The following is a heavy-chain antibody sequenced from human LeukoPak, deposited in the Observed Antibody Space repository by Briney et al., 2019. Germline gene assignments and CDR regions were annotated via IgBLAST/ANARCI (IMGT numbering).Heavy chain of an antibody. CDR3: AREGTYYFGSGSHNWFDP. Sequence: SETLSLTCTVSGDSVSSNLYYWSWIRQPAGKGLEWIGHIYVSGTTNYNPSLKSRVTVSVETSKKQFSLKLSSVTAADTAVYYCAREGTYYFGSGSHNWFDPWGQGILVTVSS. CDR1: GDSVSSNLYY. J-gene: IGHJ5*02. CDR2: IYVSGTT. D-gene: IGHD3-10*01. V-gene: IGHV4-61*09.